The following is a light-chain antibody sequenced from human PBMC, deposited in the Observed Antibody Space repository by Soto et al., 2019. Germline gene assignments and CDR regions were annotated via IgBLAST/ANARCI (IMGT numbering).Light chain of an antibody. CDR1: QSVSSW. V-gene: IGKV1-5*03. CDR2: KAS. Sequence: DIQMTQSPSTLSASVGDRVTITCRASQSVSSWLAWYRQKPEKAPKLLIHKASDLESGVPSRFSGSGSGTEFTLTISSLQPDDFATYYCQQYHSYSRTFGQGTKVEIK. J-gene: IGKJ1*01. CDR3: QQYHSYSRT.